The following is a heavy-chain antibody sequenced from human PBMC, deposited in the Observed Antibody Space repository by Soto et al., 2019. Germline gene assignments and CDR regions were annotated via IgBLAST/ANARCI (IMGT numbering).Heavy chain of an antibody. CDR1: GGSSSSGGCY. D-gene: IGHD2-15*01. CDR2: TYYSGRA. V-gene: IGHV4-31*03. CDR3: ARDFGGDNWFGP. J-gene: IGHJ5*02. Sequence: QVQLQESGPGLVKPSQTLSLTCTVSGGSSSSGGCYWSWIRQHPAKGLEWIGYTYYSGRAYYNQSLRSRCNIPVDKSKIQSSVKLSSETDADTAVYYCARDFGGDNWFGPWGQGTLVTVSS.